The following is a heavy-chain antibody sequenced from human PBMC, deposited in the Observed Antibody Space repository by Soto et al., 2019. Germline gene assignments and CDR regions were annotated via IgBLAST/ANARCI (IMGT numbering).Heavy chain of an antibody. Sequence: GASVKVSCKASGYMFTGYYIHWVRQAPGQGLEWMGWINPKSGGTKHAEKFQGRVSMTGDTSITTAYMELSSLRSDDTAVYYCATDRVAFDMWGQGTKVTVSS. D-gene: IGHD3-22*01. CDR3: ATDRVAFDM. J-gene: IGHJ3*02. V-gene: IGHV1-2*02. CDR1: GYMFTGYY. CDR2: INPKSGGT.